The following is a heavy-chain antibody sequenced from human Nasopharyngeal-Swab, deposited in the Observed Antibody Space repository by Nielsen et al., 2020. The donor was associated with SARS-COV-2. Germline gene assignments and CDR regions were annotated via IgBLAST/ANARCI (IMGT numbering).Heavy chain of an antibody. V-gene: IGHV3-30-3*01. Sequence: GGSLRLSCAASGFTFSSYAMHWVRQAPGKGLEWVAVISYDGSNKYYADSVKGRFTISRDNSKNTLYLQMNSLRAEDTAVYYCARDIDGYVWGSYFDYWGQGTLVTVSS. CDR1: GFTFSSYA. D-gene: IGHD3-16*01. CDR2: ISYDGSNK. CDR3: ARDIDGYVWGSYFDY. J-gene: IGHJ4*02.